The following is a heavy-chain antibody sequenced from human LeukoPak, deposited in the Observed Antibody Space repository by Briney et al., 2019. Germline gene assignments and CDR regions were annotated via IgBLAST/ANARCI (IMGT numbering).Heavy chain of an antibody. J-gene: IGHJ3*02. CDR2: IYTSGST. Sequence: SETLSLTCTVSGGSISSGSYYWSWIRQPAGKGLEWIGRIYTSGSTYYNPSLKSRVTISVDTSKNQFSLKLSSVAAADTAVYYCARVYYYGSGSSLHDAFDIWGQGTMVTVSS. V-gene: IGHV4-61*02. CDR3: ARVYYYGSGSSLHDAFDI. CDR1: GGSISSGSYY. D-gene: IGHD3-10*01.